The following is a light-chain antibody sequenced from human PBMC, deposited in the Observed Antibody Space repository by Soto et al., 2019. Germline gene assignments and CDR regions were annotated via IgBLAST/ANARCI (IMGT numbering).Light chain of an antibody. J-gene: IGKJ4*01. V-gene: IGKV3-11*01. CDR3: QQRTNWPLT. CDR1: HSVSRY. CDR2: DAS. Sequence: ETVLTQSPATLSLSPGEGASLSCRASHSVSRYLAWYQQRPGQAPRLLIYDASNRATGVPARFSGTGSGTDFTLTTSSLEPEDFAVYYCQQRTNWPLTFGGGTKVDIK.